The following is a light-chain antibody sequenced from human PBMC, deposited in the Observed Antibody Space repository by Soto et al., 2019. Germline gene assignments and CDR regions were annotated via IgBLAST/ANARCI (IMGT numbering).Light chain of an antibody. CDR1: QSVSSSY. J-gene: IGKJ2*01. Sequence: EIVLTQSPGTLSLSPGERATLSCRASQSVSSSYLTWYQQKPGQAPRLLIYAASSRATGIPDRFSGSGSGTDFALTISRLEPEDFAVYNCQQYGSSLSYTFGQGTKLEIK. CDR2: AAS. V-gene: IGKV3-20*01. CDR3: QQYGSSLSYT.